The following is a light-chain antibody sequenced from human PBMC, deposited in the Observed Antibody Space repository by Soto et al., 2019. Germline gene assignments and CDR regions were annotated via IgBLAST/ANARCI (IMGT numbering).Light chain of an antibody. Sequence: QSVLTQPPSLFAAPGQNVTISCSGSNTNIGNHFVSWYQQLPGTAPRHLIYDNDNRPSGMPYRLSGSKSGTSAALRITGLLTGDEDDYYCATSDSRLSSTVFGSGTKLTVL. CDR1: NTNIGNHF. J-gene: IGLJ1*01. CDR3: ATSDSRLSSTV. CDR2: DND. V-gene: IGLV1-51*01.